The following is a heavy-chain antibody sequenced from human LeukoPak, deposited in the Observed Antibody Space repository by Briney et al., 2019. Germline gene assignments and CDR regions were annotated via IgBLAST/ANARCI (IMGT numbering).Heavy chain of an antibody. CDR2: IYYSGST. J-gene: IGHJ4*02. D-gene: IGHD3-16*01. Sequence: PSETLSLTCTVSGGSINSGDYYWSWIRQPPGKGLEWIGYIYYSGSTYYNPSLKSRVTISVDTSKNQFSLKLSSVTAADTAVYYCARSSNLRGIGYWGQGTLVTVSS. CDR3: ARSSNLRGIGY. CDR1: GGSINSGDYY. V-gene: IGHV4-30-4*01.